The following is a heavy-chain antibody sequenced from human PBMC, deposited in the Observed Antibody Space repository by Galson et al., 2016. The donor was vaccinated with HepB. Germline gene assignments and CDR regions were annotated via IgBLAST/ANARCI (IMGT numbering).Heavy chain of an antibody. V-gene: IGHV3-33*01. CDR2: IWYDGSNK. CDR3: ARRGAGAVAPFDS. D-gene: IGHD3-10*01. CDR1: GLSFSNYG. Sequence: SLRLSCAASGLSFSNYGMHWVRQAPGKGLEWVAGIWYDGSNKYYADSVKGRFTISRDNSKNTLYLQMKSLRAEDTAVYYCARRGAGAVAPFDSWGQGALVTVAS. J-gene: IGHJ4*02.